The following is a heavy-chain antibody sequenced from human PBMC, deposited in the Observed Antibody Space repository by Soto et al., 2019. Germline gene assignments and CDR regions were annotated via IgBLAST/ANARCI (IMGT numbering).Heavy chain of an antibody. J-gene: IGHJ3*02. D-gene: IGHD6-6*01. Sequence: QMQLVQSGPEVKKPGTSVKVSCKASGLTFTSSAVQRVRQARGQRLEWIGWIVVGSGNTNYAQKFQERVTITRDMSTSTAYMELSSLRSEDTAVYYCAAEKYPDPFDIWGQGTMVTVSS. CDR3: AAEKYPDPFDI. CDR1: GLTFTSSA. V-gene: IGHV1-58*01. CDR2: IVVGSGNT.